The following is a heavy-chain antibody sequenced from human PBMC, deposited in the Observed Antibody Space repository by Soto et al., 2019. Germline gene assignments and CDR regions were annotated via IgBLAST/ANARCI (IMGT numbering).Heavy chain of an antibody. CDR2: ISGSGGST. J-gene: IGHJ6*02. D-gene: IGHD6-19*01. Sequence: GGSLRLSCAASGFTFSSYAMSWVRQAPGKGLEWVSAISGSGGSTYYADSVKGRFTISRDNSKNTLYLQMNSLRAEDTAVDYCAKDLPSAVIEQWLVPGMDVWGQGTTVTVSS. V-gene: IGHV3-23*01. CDR3: AKDLPSAVIEQWLVPGMDV. CDR1: GFTFSSYA.